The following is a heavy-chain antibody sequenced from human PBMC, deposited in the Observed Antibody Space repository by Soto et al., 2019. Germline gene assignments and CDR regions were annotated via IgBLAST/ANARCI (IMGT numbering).Heavy chain of an antibody. CDR2: SYYSGST. J-gene: IGHJ5*02. CDR1: GGSVTSYY. CDR3: VRRVVGALRDWFDP. V-gene: IGHV4-59*08. D-gene: IGHD2-15*01. Sequence: QVQLQESGPGLVKPSETLSLTCSVSGGSVTSYYWGWIRQSPGKGLEWIGSSYYSGSTNYNPSFQSRVTFSVDTSKNQVSLKLSAVTAADTAVYYCVRRVVGALRDWFDPWGQGTLVTVSS.